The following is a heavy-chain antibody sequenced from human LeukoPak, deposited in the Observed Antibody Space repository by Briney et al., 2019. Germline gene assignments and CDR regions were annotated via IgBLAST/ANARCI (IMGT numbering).Heavy chain of an antibody. J-gene: IGHJ4*02. CDR2: IKPDGSEK. CDR1: ELTFVDYW. CDR3: ASYLYWWSDLGY. Sequence: GGSLRLSCPAPELTFVDYWLTWFGKAQGKGLNGVANIKPDGSEKYYVDSVKGRFTISRDNAKNSLYLQMNSLRVEDTVVYYCASYLYWWSDLGYWGQGTLVTVSS. D-gene: IGHD2-8*02. V-gene: IGHV3-7*01.